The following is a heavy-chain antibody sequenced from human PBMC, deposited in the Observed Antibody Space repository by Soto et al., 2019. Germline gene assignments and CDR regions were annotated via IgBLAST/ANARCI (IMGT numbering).Heavy chain of an antibody. V-gene: IGHV3-33*01. J-gene: IGHJ4*02. CDR3: ARDRGAVAIFDY. CDR1: GFSFSSYG. CDR2: IWYDGSNK. D-gene: IGHD6-19*01. Sequence: QVQLVESGGGVVQPGRSLRLSCAASGFSFSSYGMHWVRQAPGKGLEWVAVIWYDGSNKYYADSVKGRFTISRDNSKNTLYLQINSLRAEDTAVYYCARDRGAVAIFDYWGQGTLFTVSS.